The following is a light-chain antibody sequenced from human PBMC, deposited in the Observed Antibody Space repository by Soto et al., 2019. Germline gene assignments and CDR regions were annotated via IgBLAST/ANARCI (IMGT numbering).Light chain of an antibody. J-gene: IGKJ2*01. V-gene: IGKV2-30*01. CDR1: QSLAYSDGNTY. CDR2: KVS. Sequence: DVVMTQSPLSLPVTLGQPASISCRSSQSLAYSDGNTYLNWFQQRPGQSPRHLIYKVSNRDSGVPDRFSGSGSVTDFTLKISRVEAEDVGVYYCMQGTHWPPYTFGQGTKLEIK. CDR3: MQGTHWPPYT.